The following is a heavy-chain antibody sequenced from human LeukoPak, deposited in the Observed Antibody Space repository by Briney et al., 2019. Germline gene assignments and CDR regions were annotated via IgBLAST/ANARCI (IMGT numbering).Heavy chain of an antibody. J-gene: IGHJ3*01. Sequence: GGSLRLLCAPSGFTFRNYWMNWVRQAPGKGLEWVANIKQDGSEKHYVDSVKGRFTISRDNAKKSLYLQMNSLRGDDTAVYYCARDRGGAESHGFDAFDLWGQGTIVTVSS. D-gene: IGHD2-15*01. V-gene: IGHV3-7*01. CDR2: IKQDGSEK. CDR3: ARDRGGAESHGFDAFDL. CDR1: GFTFRNYW.